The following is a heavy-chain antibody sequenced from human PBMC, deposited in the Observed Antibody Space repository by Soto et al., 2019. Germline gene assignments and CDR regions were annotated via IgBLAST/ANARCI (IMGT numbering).Heavy chain of an antibody. V-gene: IGHV3-30*18. J-gene: IGHJ6*02. Sequence: QVQLVESGGGVVQPGRSLRLSCAASGFTFSSYGMHWVRQAPGKGLEWVAVISYDGSNKYYADSVKGRFTISRDNSKNTLCLQMNSRRAEDTAGYDCAKDRGELHYYYGMDVWGQGTTVTVSS. CDR1: GFTFSSYG. CDR2: ISYDGSNK. D-gene: IGHD3-10*01. CDR3: AKDRGELHYYYGMDV.